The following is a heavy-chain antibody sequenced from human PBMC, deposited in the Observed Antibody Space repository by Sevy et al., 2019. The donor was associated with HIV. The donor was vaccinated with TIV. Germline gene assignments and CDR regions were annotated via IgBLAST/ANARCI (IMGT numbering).Heavy chain of an antibody. Sequence: ASVKVSCKASGGTFSSYAISWVRQAPGQGLEWMGGIIPIFGTANYAQKFQGRVTITADESTSTAYMELSSLRSEDMAVYYCARVPPTTYYYYYGMDVWGQGTTVTVSS. J-gene: IGHJ6*02. CDR3: ARVPPTTYYYYYGMDV. V-gene: IGHV1-69*13. CDR2: IIPIFGTA. CDR1: GGTFSSYA.